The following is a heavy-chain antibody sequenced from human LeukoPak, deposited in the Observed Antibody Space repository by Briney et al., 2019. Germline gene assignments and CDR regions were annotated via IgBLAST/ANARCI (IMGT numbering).Heavy chain of an antibody. D-gene: IGHD4-23*01. J-gene: IGHJ6*03. Sequence: ASVKVSCKASGYTFTGYYMHWVRQAPGQGLEWMGWINPNSGGTNYAQKFQGRVTMTRDTSTSTAYMELSRLRSDDTAVYYCAIVYGGSYYYYYYMDVWGKGTTVTVSS. CDR2: INPNSGGT. V-gene: IGHV1-2*02. CDR3: AIVYGGSYYYYYYMDV. CDR1: GYTFTGYY.